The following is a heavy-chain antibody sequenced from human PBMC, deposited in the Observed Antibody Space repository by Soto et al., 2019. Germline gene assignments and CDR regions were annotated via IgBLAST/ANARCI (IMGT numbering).Heavy chain of an antibody. D-gene: IGHD2-8*01. V-gene: IGHV3-64D*06. CDR3: VKPNKYDFDY. Sequence: EVQLVESGGGLVQPGGSLRLSCSASGFAFSSYAMHWVRQAPGKGLEYVSAISSNGGSTYYADSVKGRFTISRDNSKKPLYLQMSSLRAEDTAVYYCVKPNKYDFDYWGQGTLVTVSS. J-gene: IGHJ4*02. CDR2: ISSNGGST. CDR1: GFAFSSYA.